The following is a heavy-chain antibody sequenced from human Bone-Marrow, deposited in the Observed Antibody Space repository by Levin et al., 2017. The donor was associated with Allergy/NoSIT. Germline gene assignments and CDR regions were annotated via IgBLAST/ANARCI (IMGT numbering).Heavy chain of an antibody. D-gene: IGHD6-13*01. CDR2: IKQDGSEK. V-gene: IGHV3-7*01. Sequence: SCAASGFTFTSYWMSWVRQAPGKGLEWVANIKQDGSEKYYVDSVKGRFTISRDNAKNSLYLQMNSLKAEDTAVFYCARESGAAAGTMIRFWGQGTLVTVSS. CDR3: ARESGAAAGTMIRF. CDR1: GFTFTSYW. J-gene: IGHJ4*02.